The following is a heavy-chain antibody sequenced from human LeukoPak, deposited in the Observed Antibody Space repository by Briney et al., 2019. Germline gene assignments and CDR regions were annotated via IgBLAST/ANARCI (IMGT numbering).Heavy chain of an antibody. CDR3: AREEGKHIVVVTAISFDY. CDR2: IKQDGSEK. Sequence: GGSLRLSCAASGFTFSSYWMSWVRQAPGKGLEWVANIKQDGSEKYYVDSVKSRFTISRDNAKNSLYLQMNSLRAEDTAVYYCAREEGKHIVVVTAISFDYWGQGTLVTVSS. J-gene: IGHJ4*02. CDR1: GFTFSSYW. D-gene: IGHD2-21*02. V-gene: IGHV3-7*01.